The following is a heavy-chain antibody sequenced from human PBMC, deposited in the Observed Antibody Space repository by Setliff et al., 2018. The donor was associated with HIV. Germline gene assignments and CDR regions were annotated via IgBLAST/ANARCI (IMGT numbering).Heavy chain of an antibody. CDR3: VRGANFYTPRKRIFDY. D-gene: IGHD3-3*01. CDR1: GASLSPYF. Sequence: PSETLSLTCAVYGASLSPYFWHWIRQSPGKGLEWIGEISHNGGFNCSPSLESRLTMSVDTPRNQVSLNLSAVTAADTAIYYCVRGANFYTPRKRIFDYWGQGMSVTVSS. V-gene: IGHV4-34*01. J-gene: IGHJ4*02. CDR2: ISHNGGF.